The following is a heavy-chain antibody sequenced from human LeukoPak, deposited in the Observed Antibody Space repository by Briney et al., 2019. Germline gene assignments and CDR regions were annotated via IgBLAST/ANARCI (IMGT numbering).Heavy chain of an antibody. CDR2: IYYSGST. CDR3: ASITGTTWDFDY. D-gene: IGHD1-7*01. Sequence: SETLSLTCTVSGGSISNYYWSWIRQPPGKGLEWIGYIYYSGSTNYNPSLKSRVTISVDTSKNQFSLKLSSVTAADTAVYYCASITGTTWDFDYWGQGTLVTVSS. CDR1: GGSISNYY. J-gene: IGHJ4*02. V-gene: IGHV4-59*01.